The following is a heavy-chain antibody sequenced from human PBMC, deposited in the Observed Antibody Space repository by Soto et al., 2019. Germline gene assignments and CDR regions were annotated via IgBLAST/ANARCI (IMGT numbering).Heavy chain of an antibody. CDR3: ARGQRFSDWFDP. Sequence: SETLSLTWTVVGGSIGSYYWSWIRQPAGKGLEWIGRIYSSGNTKYNPSVQSRVTMSLDTSNNQFSLRLTSVTAADTAVYYCARGQRFSDWFDPWGQGTLVTVSS. CDR2: IYSSGNT. CDR1: GGSIGSYY. D-gene: IGHD3-3*01. J-gene: IGHJ5*02. V-gene: IGHV4-4*07.